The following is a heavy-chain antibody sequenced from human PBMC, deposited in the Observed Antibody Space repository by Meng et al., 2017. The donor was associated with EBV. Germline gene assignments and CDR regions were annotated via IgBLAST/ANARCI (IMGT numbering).Heavy chain of an antibody. CDR1: GGNYSSYA. Sequence: VRLVQSGAEVQKPGSSVKVSGKASGGNYSSYAISWVRQALRQGLEWMGEIIHICGTANYAQKFKGRVTITADETTSTAYMELSSLRSEDTAVYYCARELGVIVVVVAGTNWFDPWGQGTLVTVSS. V-gene: IGHV1-69*01. D-gene: IGHD2-15*01. CDR3: ARELGVIVVVVAGTNWFDP. J-gene: IGHJ5*02. CDR2: IIHICGTA.